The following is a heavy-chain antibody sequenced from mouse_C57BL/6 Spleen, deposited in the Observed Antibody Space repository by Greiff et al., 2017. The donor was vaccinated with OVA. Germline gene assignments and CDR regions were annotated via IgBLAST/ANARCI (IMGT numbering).Heavy chain of an antibody. J-gene: IGHJ4*01. D-gene: IGHD1-1*01. Sequence: EVKVVESGGGLVKPGGSLKLSCAASGFTFSSYAMSWVRQTPEKRLEWVATISDGGSYTYYPDNVKGRFTISRDNAKNNLYLQMSHLKSEDTAMYYCARDYGSSFGDYWGQGTSVTVSS. CDR1: GFTFSSYA. CDR2: ISDGGSYT. CDR3: ARDYGSSFGDY. V-gene: IGHV5-4*01.